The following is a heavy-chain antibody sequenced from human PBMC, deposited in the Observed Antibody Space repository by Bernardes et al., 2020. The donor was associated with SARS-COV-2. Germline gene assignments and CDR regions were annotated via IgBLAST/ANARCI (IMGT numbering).Heavy chain of an antibody. J-gene: IGHJ6*02. D-gene: IGHD3-16*02. Sequence: SKSLSPTCTVSGGSIRSGDYYWTWIRQPPGKGLEWIGYIYYSGSTYYNSSLKSRVTISVDTSKNQFSLKLSSVTAADTAVYYCAREGVMVIRGSYREYGMDVWGQGTTVTVSS. V-gene: IGHV4-30-4*01. CDR3: AREGVMVIRGSYREYGMDV. CDR2: IYYSGST. CDR1: GGSIRSGDYY.